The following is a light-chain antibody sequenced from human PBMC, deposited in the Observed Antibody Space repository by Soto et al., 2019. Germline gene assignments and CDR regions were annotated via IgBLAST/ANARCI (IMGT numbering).Light chain of an antibody. CDR3: QQYNNWPRA. Sequence: EIVMTQSPATLSVSPGERVTLSCRASQSVSSNLAWYQQKPGQAPRLLIYGASTRATGIPDRFSGSGSGTEFTLTISSLQSEDSAVYYCQQYNNWPRAFGGGTQVEIK. CDR1: QSVSSN. J-gene: IGKJ4*01. CDR2: GAS. V-gene: IGKV3-15*01.